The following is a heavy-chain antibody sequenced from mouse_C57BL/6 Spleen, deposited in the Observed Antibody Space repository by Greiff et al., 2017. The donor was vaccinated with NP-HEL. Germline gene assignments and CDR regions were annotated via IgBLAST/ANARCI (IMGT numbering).Heavy chain of an antibody. J-gene: IGHJ1*03. Sequence: EVHLVESGGGLVQPGGSMKLSCAASGFTFSDAWMDWVRQSPEKGLEWVAEIRNKDNNHATYYAESVKGRFTISRDDSKSTIYLQMNSLRAEDTCIYYCTGGYYGHYWYFDVWGTGTTVTVSS. V-gene: IGHV6-6*01. CDR3: TGGYYGHYWYFDV. D-gene: IGHD1-1*01. CDR2: IRNKDNNHAT. CDR1: GFTFSDAW.